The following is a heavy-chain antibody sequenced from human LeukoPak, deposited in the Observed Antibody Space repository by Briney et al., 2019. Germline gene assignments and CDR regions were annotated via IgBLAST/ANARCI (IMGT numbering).Heavy chain of an antibody. J-gene: IGHJ4*02. V-gene: IGHV4-30-4*01. Sequence: SETLSLTCTVSGGSISSGDYYWSWIRQPPGKGLEWIGYIYYSGSIYYNPSLKSRVTISVDTSKNQFSLKLSSVTAADTAVYYCARGYVVAATFDYWGQGTLVTVSS. CDR3: ARGYVVAATFDY. CDR2: IYYSGSI. CDR1: GGSISSGDYY. D-gene: IGHD2-15*01.